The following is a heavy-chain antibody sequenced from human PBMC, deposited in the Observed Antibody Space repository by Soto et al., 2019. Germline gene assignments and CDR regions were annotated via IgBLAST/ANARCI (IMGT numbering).Heavy chain of an antibody. J-gene: IGHJ4*02. CDR2: ISHNGGT. CDR1: GGAISSAGYS. V-gene: IGHV4-30-2*01. CDR3: ARGVASTLTRPHVFGC. D-gene: IGHD1-26*01. Sequence: QLLLQESGSGLVKPSQTLSLTCAVSGGAISSAGYSWSWIRQPPGKGLEWIGYISHNGGTYYYNPSLASPVAISVDRSKNQCSLGLSSVTAADTAVYYCARGVASTLTRPHVFGCWGQGTLVTVSS.